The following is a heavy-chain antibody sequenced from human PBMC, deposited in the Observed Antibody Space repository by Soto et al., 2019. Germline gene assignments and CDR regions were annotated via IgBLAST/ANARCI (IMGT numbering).Heavy chain of an antibody. Sequence: GASVKVSCKASGGTFSSYAISWVRQATGQGLEWMGWMNPNSGNTGYAQKFKGRVTMTRNTSISTAYMELSSLRSEDTAVYYCARGAVLMEDWFDPWGQGTLVTVSS. V-gene: IGHV1-8*02. J-gene: IGHJ5*02. D-gene: IGHD2-8*01. CDR3: ARGAVLMEDWFDP. CDR2: MNPNSGNT. CDR1: GGTFSSYA.